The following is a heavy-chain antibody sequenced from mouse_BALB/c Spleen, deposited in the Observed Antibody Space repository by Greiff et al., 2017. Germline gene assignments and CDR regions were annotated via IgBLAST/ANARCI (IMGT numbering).Heavy chain of an antibody. Sequence: EVKLVESGGGLVQPGGSRKLSCAASGFTFSSFGMHWVRQAPEKGLEWVAYISSGSSTIYYADTVKGRFTISRDNPKNTLFLQMTSLRSEDTAMYYCARENYYAMDYWGQRTSVTVSS. CDR1: GFTFSSFG. J-gene: IGHJ4*01. V-gene: IGHV5-17*02. CDR2: ISSGSSTI. CDR3: ARENYYAMDY.